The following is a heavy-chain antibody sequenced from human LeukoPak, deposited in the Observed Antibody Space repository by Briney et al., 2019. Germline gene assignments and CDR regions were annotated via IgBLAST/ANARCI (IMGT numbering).Heavy chain of an antibody. V-gene: IGHV5-51*01. CDR3: ARHSRRYGDNSVYFDY. CDR1: GYSFTSYW. D-gene: IGHD4-23*01. Sequence: GESLKISCKGSGYSFTSYWIGWVRQKPGKGLEWMGIIYPGDSDTRYSPSFQGQVTISADKSISTAYLQWSTLRASDTAMYYCARHSRRYGDNSVYFDYWGQGTLVTVSS. J-gene: IGHJ4*02. CDR2: IYPGDSDT.